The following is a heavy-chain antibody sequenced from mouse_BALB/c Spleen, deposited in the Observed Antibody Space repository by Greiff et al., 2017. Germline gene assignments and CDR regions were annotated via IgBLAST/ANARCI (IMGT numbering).Heavy chain of an antibody. CDR2: ISDGGSYT. Sequence: EVKLVESGGGLVKPGGSLKLSCAASGFTFSDYYMYWVRQTPEKRLEWVATISDGGSYTYYPDSVKGRFTISRDNAKNNLYLQMSSLKSEDTAMYYCARDRYYYGSSSNAMDYWGQGTSVTVSS. V-gene: IGHV5-4*02. J-gene: IGHJ4*01. D-gene: IGHD1-1*01. CDR1: GFTFSDYY. CDR3: ARDRYYYGSSSNAMDY.